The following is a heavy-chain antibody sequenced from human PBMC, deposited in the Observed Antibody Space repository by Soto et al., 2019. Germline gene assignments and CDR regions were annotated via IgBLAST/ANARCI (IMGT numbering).Heavy chain of an antibody. CDR1: GFTFSDHY. Sequence: EVHLVESGGGLVQPGGSLRLSCTASGFTFSDHYMDWVRQAPGKGLEWVGRARDKANSYPTEYAASVRGRFTISRDDSRNSLYLQMNGLKTEDTAVYYCASVRPNIWVLDHWGQGTLVTVSP. J-gene: IGHJ4*02. CDR2: ARDKANSYPT. V-gene: IGHV3-72*01. D-gene: IGHD6-6*01. CDR3: ASVRPNIWVLDH.